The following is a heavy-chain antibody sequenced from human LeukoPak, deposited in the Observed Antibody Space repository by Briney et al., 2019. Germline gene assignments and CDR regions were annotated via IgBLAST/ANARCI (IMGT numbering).Heavy chain of an antibody. D-gene: IGHD4-17*01. CDR2: IHYSGNT. CDR1: GDSIRNYY. Sequence: PSETLSLTCSVSGDSIRNYYWSWIRQPPGKGLEWVGHIHYSGNTDYNPSLKSRVTISLGVSKNQFFLRLSSVTAADTAVYYCARAGGVTTAPLDLDIWGRGTLVTVSA. CDR3: ARAGGVTTAPLDLDI. J-gene: IGHJ2*01. V-gene: IGHV4-59*01.